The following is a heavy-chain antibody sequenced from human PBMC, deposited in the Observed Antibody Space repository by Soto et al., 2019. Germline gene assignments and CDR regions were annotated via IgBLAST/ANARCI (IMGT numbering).Heavy chain of an antibody. CDR2: ISYDGSNK. D-gene: IGHD2-21*01. J-gene: IGHJ6*02. CDR3: AKVQHSIIIYGMDV. V-gene: IGHV3-30*18. CDR1: GFTFSSYG. Sequence: QVQLVESGGGVVQPGRSLRLSCAASGFTFSSYGMHWVRQAPGKGLEWVAVISYDGSNKYYADSVKGRFTISRDNSKNTLYLQMNSLRAEDTAVYYCAKVQHSIIIYGMDVWGQGTTVTVSS.